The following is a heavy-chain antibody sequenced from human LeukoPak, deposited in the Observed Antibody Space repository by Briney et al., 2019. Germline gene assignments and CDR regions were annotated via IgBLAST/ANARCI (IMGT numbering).Heavy chain of an antibody. V-gene: IGHV3-23*01. CDR2: ITGSGGRT. CDR3: AKEPESSSWHSYYYYGMDV. CDR1: GFTFSNYA. Sequence: PGGSLRLSCAGSGFTFSNYAMSWVRQAPGKGLEWVSAITGSGGRTYYADSVKGRFTISRDNSKNTLYLQMTSLRAEDTAVYYCAKEPESSSWHSYYYYGMDVWGQGTTVTVSS. J-gene: IGHJ6*02. D-gene: IGHD6-13*01.